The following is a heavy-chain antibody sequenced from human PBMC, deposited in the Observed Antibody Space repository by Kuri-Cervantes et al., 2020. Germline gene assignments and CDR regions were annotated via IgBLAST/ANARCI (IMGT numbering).Heavy chain of an antibody. Sequence: ESLKISCTVSGGSVSSGSYYWSWIRQPPGKGLEWIGYIYYSGSTNYNPSLKSRVTISVDTSKNQFSLKLSSVTAADTAVYYCARGPVSSRAFDIWGQGTMVTVSS. J-gene: IGHJ3*02. D-gene: IGHD5/OR15-5a*01. CDR3: ARGPVSSRAFDI. V-gene: IGHV4-61*01. CDR2: IYYSGST. CDR1: GGSVSSGSYY.